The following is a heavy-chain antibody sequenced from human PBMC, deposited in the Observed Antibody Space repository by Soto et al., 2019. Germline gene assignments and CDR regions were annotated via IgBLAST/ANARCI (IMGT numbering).Heavy chain of an antibody. V-gene: IGHV4-38-2*02. CDR1: GYSISSGYY. D-gene: IGHD6-13*01. CDR2: IYHSGST. CDR3: ARDRAIAAAESIDY. J-gene: IGHJ4*02. Sequence: SETLSLTCAVSGYSISSGYYWGWIRQPPGKGLEWIGSIYHSGSTYYNPSLKSRVTISVDTSKNQFSLKLSSVTAADTAVYYCARDRAIAAAESIDYWGQGALVTSPQ.